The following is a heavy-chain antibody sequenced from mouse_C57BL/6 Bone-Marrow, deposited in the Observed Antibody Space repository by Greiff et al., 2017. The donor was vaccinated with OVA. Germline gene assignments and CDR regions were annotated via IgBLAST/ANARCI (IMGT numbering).Heavy chain of an antibody. CDR1: GFNIKDDY. V-gene: IGHV14-4*01. Sequence: VQLKESGAELVRPGASVKLSCTASGFNIKDDYMHWVKQRPEQGLEWIGWIDTENGDTEYASKFQGKATITADTSSNKAYLQLSSLTSDDTAVYDCTTGGRWLLWYFDVWGTGTTVTVSS. CDR2: IDTENGDT. CDR3: TTGGRWLLWYFDV. J-gene: IGHJ1*03. D-gene: IGHD2-3*01.